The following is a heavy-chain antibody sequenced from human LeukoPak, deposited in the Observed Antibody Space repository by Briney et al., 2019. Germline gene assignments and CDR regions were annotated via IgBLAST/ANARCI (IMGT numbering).Heavy chain of an antibody. CDR2: IYYSGST. V-gene: IGHV4-59*12. CDR3: ARDAYRELYFDS. D-gene: IGHD1-26*01. CDR1: GGSISSYY. J-gene: IGHJ4*02. Sequence: SETLSLTCTVSGGSISSYYWSWIRQPPGKGLEWIGYIYYSGSTNYNPSLRSRVSMSADTSKNQFSLTLTFVTAADTAVYYCARDAYRELYFDSWGQGILVSVSS.